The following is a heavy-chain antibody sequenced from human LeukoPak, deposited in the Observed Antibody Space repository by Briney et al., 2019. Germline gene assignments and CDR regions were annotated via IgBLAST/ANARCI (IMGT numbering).Heavy chain of an antibody. CDR1: GFTFSDYA. D-gene: IGHD1-26*01. J-gene: IGHJ4*02. Sequence: GGSLRLSCTASGFTFSDYAMSWVRQAPGKGLEWVSTISTNGDSTYYADSVKGRFTISRDNSKNTLYLQMNSLRAEDTAVYYCAKEGIPRYRRYYFDYWGQGTLVTVSS. CDR2: ISTNGDST. CDR3: AKEGIPRYRRYYFDY. V-gene: IGHV3-23*01.